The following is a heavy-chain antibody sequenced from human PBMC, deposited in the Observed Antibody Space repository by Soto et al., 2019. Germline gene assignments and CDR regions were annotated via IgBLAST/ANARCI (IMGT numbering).Heavy chain of an antibody. Sequence: EVQLVESGGGLVQPGRSLRLSCAASGFTFDDYAMHWVRQAPGKGLEWVSGISWNSGSIGYADSVKGRFTISRDNAKNSLYLQMNSLRAEDTALYYCAKDITYHREGGYPYYYGMDVWGQGTTVTVSS. D-gene: IGHD1-20*01. J-gene: IGHJ6*02. CDR1: GFTFDDYA. CDR3: AKDITYHREGGYPYYYGMDV. CDR2: ISWNSGSI. V-gene: IGHV3-9*01.